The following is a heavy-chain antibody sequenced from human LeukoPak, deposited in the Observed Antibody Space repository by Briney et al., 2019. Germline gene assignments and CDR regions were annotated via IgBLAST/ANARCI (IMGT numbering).Heavy chain of an antibody. D-gene: IGHD3-22*01. CDR3: ARGYYYDSSGYEEEAFDI. CDR2: IYYSGST. J-gene: IGHJ3*02. CDR1: SGSISSSSYY. Sequence: SETLSLTCTVASGSISSSSYYWGWIRQPPGKGLEWIGSIYYSGSTYYNPSLKSRVTISVDTSKNQFSLKLSSVTAADTAVYYCARGYYYDSSGYEEEAFDIWGQGTMVTVSS. V-gene: IGHV4-39*07.